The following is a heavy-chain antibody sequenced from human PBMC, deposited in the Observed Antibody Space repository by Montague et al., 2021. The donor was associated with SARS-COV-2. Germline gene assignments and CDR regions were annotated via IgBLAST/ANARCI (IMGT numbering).Heavy chain of an antibody. D-gene: IGHD2-15*01. CDR3: ARHYSATLPAVY. Sequence: SETLSLTCSVSGGSLSSFYWSWIRQPPGKGLEWIGYISDSGSTNYNPSLTSRVTMSVDTSKNQFSLKVNSVTAADTAVYYCARHYSATLPAVYWGQGTLVTVSS. CDR1: GGSLSSFY. CDR2: ISDSGST. J-gene: IGHJ4*02. V-gene: IGHV4-59*08.